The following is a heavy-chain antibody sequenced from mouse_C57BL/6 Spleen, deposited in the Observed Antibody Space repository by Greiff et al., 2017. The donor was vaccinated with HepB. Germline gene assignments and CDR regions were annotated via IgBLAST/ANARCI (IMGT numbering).Heavy chain of an antibody. CDR2: IYPGDGDT. Sequence: VQLQQSGPELVKPGASVKISCKASGYAFSSSWMNWVKQRPGKGLEWIGRIYPGDGDTNYNGKFKGKATLTADKSSSTAYMQLSSLPSEDSAVYFCARMGGLLPYWYFDVWGTGTTVTVAS. V-gene: IGHV1-82*01. CDR3: ARMGGLLPYWYFDV. D-gene: IGHD2-3*01. CDR1: GYAFSSSW. J-gene: IGHJ1*03.